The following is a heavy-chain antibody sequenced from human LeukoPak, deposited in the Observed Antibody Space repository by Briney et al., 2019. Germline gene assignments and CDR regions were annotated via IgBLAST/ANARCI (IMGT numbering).Heavy chain of an antibody. V-gene: IGHV4-4*07. J-gene: IGHJ4*02. CDR1: GGSISSYY. D-gene: IGHD2-2*02. CDR3: ARSNLGYCSSTSFYTFDY. CDR2: IYTSGST. Sequence: SETLSLTCTVSGGSISSYYWSWIRQPAGKGLEWIGRIYTSGSTNYNPSLKSRVTISIGTSKNQFSLKLSSVTAADTAVYYCARSNLGYCSSTSFYTFDYWGQGTLVTVSS.